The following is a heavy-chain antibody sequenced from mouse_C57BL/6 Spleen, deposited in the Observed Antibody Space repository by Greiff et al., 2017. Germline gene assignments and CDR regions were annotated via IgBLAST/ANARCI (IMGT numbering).Heavy chain of an antibody. D-gene: IGHD1-1*01. J-gene: IGHJ3*01. V-gene: IGHV1-15*01. Sequence: VQLVESGAELVRPGASVTLSCKASGYTFTDYEMHWVKQTPVHGLEWIGAIDPETGGTAYNQKCKGKAILTADKSSSTAYMELRSLTSEDSAVYYCTSYYGSSPAWFAYWGQGTLVTVSA. CDR1: GYTFTDYE. CDR3: TSYYGSSPAWFAY. CDR2: IDPETGGT.